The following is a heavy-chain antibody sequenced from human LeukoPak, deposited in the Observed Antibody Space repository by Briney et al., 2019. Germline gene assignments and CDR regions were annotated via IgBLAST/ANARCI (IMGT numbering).Heavy chain of an antibody. CDR2: MNPNSGNT. Sequence: ASVKVSCKASGYTFTSYDINWVRQATGQGLEWMGWMNPNSGNTGYAQKFQGRATMTRNTSISTAYMELSSLRSEDTAVYYCARADSSSWYGPYLFDYWGQGTLVTVSS. CDR3: ARADSSSWYGPYLFDY. J-gene: IGHJ4*02. CDR1: GYTFTSYD. V-gene: IGHV1-8*01. D-gene: IGHD6-13*01.